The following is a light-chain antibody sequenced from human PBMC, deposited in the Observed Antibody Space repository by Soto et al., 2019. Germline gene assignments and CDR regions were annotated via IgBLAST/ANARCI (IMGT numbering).Light chain of an antibody. J-gene: IGLJ3*02. CDR1: SGHSSYA. Sequence: QTVVAQSPSASASLGASVKLTCTLSSGHSSYAIAWHQQQPEKGPRYLMKLNSDGSHSKGGGIPDRFSGSSSGAERYLTISSLQSEDEADYYCQTWDTGIWVFGGGTKLTVL. CDR2: LNSDGSH. CDR3: QTWDTGIWV. V-gene: IGLV4-69*01.